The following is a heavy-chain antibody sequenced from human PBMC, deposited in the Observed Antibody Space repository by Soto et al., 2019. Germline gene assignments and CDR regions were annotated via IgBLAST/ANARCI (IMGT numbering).Heavy chain of an antibody. V-gene: IGHV4-4*02. Sequence: SETLSLTCAVSGDSVSNNKWWSWVRLSPGKGLEWIGEVFRSGDTNYNPSLKSRVTISMDKPKNEFLLQLKSVTAADTAMYYCAKNGDYVLEYWGQGTLVT. CDR2: VFRSGDT. J-gene: IGHJ4*02. D-gene: IGHD4-17*01. CDR3: AKNGDYVLEY. CDR1: GDSVSNNKW.